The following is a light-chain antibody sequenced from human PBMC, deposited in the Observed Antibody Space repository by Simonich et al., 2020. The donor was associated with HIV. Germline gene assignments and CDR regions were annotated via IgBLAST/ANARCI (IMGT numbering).Light chain of an antibody. CDR3: SSYAGSNRV. J-gene: IGLJ3*02. V-gene: IGLV2-8*01. Sequence: QSALTQPPSASGSPGQSVTISCTGPSSDVGGYDYVSWYQQHPGKAPKLMIYEVTKRPSGVPDLFSGSKSGNTASLTVSGLQAEDEADYYCSSYAGSNRVFGGGTKLTVL. CDR2: EVT. CDR1: SSDVGGYDY.